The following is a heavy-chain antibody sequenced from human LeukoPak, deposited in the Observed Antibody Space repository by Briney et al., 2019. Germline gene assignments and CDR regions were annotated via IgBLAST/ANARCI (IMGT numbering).Heavy chain of an antibody. Sequence: SVKVSCKASGGSFSSYAISWVRQAPGQGLKWMVRIIPIFGSANYAQKFEGRVPVTPDESTRTAYMELSSLRSEDTAVYYCARDSEIFGVVTPTFDYWGQGTLVTVSS. CDR3: ARDSEIFGVVTPTFDY. V-gene: IGHV1-69*15. CDR1: GGSFSSYA. D-gene: IGHD3-3*01. CDR2: IIPIFGSA. J-gene: IGHJ4*02.